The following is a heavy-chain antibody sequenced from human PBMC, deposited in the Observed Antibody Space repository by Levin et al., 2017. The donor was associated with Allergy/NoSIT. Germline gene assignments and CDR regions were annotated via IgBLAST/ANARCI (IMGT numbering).Heavy chain of an antibody. J-gene: IGHJ4*02. CDR3: ARDGVGAANFDH. Sequence: KISCQASGVTSSNYAITWVRQAPGQGLEWMGGIFPIFGPASYAQKFQGRVTILADESTSTSYMELNNLGFEDTAVYYCARDGVGAANFDHWGQGTLVTVSS. CDR2: IFPIFGPA. CDR1: GVTSSNYA. V-gene: IGHV1-69*01. D-gene: IGHD1-26*01.